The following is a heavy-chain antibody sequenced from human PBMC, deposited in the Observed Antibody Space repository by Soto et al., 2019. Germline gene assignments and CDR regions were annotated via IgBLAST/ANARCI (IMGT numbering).Heavy chain of an antibody. CDR2: ISSSSSYT. V-gene: IGHV3-11*06. Sequence: GGSLRLSCAASGFTFSDYYMSWIRQAPGKGLEWVSYISSSSSYTNYADSVKGRFTISRDNAKNSLYLQMNSLRAEDTAVYYCARVGGGRDGYNLEYDYWGQGTLVTVSS. D-gene: IGHD5-12*01. CDR1: GFTFSDYY. J-gene: IGHJ4*02. CDR3: ARVGGGRDGYNLEYDY.